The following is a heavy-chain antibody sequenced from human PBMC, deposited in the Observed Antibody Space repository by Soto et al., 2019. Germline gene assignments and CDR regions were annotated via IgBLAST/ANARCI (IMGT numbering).Heavy chain of an antibody. CDR1: GGSISSSSYY. CDR2: IYYSGST. D-gene: IGHD3-16*02. CDR3: ARVMITFGGVIVPWFDP. J-gene: IGHJ5*02. Sequence: QLQLQESGPGLVKPSETLSLTCTVSGGSISSSSYYWGWIRQPPGKGLEWIGSIYYSGSTYYNPSLMSRVTISVDTSKYQFSLKLSSVTAADTAVYYCARVMITFGGVIVPWFDPWGQGTLVTVSS. V-gene: IGHV4-39*01.